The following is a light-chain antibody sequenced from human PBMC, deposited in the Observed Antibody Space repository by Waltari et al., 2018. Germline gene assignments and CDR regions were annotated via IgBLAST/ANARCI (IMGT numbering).Light chain of an antibody. CDR2: DVS. CDR1: NSDVGGYNY. J-gene: IGLJ1*01. Sequence: QSALTQPRSVSGSPGQSVTISCTGTNSDVGGYNYVYWYQHHPGKAPKLMIYDVSKRPSGVHDRFSGSKSGNTASLTISGLQAEDEADYYCCSYAGSYTYVFGTGTKVTVL. CDR3: CSYAGSYTYV. V-gene: IGLV2-11*01.